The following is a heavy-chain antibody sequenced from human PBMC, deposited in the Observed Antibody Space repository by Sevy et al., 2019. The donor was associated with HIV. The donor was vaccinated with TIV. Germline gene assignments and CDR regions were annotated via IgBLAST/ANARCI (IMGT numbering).Heavy chain of an antibody. CDR2: ISWDGGST. Sequence: GGSLRLSCAASGFTFDDYTMHWVRQAPGKGLEWVSLISWDGGSTYYADSVKGRFTISRDNSKNSLYLQMNSLSTEDTALYYCAKEYSSSRRGYFDYWGQGTLVTVSS. D-gene: IGHD6-13*01. CDR1: GFTFDDYT. J-gene: IGHJ4*02. V-gene: IGHV3-43*01. CDR3: AKEYSSSRRGYFDY.